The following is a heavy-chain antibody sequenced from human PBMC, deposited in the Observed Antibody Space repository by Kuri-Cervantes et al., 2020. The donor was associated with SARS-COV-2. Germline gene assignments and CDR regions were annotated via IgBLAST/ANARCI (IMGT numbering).Heavy chain of an antibody. CDR3: ARVFLTMVRVVIIIQDYGMDV. J-gene: IGHJ6*02. D-gene: IGHD3-10*01. V-gene: IGHV1-18*01. CDR2: ISAYNGNT. Sequence: ASVKVSCKASGYTFTSDGISWMRQAPGQGLEWMGWISAYNGNTNYEQKIQGRVTMTTDTSKSTAYMELRNLRSDDPAVYYCARVFLTMVRVVIIIQDYGMDVWGQGTTVTVSS. CDR1: GYTFTSDG.